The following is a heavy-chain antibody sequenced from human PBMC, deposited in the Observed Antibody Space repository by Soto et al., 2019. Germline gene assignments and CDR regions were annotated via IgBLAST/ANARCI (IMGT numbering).Heavy chain of an antibody. V-gene: IGHV1-18*01. J-gene: IGHJ4*02. CDR1: GYTFTSYG. CDR2: ISAYNGNT. CDR3: ARDGIAAHIVVVVAAATNFDY. Sequence: ASVKVSCKASGYTFTSYGISWVRQAPGQGLEWMGWISAYNGNTNYAQKLQGRVTMTTDTSTSTAYMELRSLRSDDTAVYYCARDGIAAHIVVVVAAATNFDYWGQGTLVTVSS. D-gene: IGHD2-15*01.